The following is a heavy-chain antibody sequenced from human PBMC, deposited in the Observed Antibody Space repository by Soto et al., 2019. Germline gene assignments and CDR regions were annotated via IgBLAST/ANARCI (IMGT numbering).Heavy chain of an antibody. Sequence: QAGGSLRISCAASGFTFSSYWMSGVRQAPGKGLEWVANIKQDGSEKYYVDSVKGRFTISRDNAKNSLYLQMNSLRAEDTAVYYCARDPGAGIAARRSNYYYYYGMDVWGQGTKVTSP. D-gene: IGHD6-6*01. J-gene: IGHJ6*02. CDR3: ARDPGAGIAARRSNYYYYYGMDV. CDR1: GFTFSSYW. V-gene: IGHV3-7*01. CDR2: IKQDGSEK.